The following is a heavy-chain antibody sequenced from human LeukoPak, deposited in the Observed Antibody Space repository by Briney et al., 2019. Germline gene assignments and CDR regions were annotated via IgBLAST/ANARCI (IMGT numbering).Heavy chain of an antibody. CDR1: GFTFSSYS. V-gene: IGHV3-21*01. D-gene: IGHD1-26*01. Sequence: GGSLRLSCAASGFTFSSYSMNWVRRAPGKGLEWVSSISSSSSYIYYADSVKGRFTISRDNAKNSLYLQMNSLRAEDTAVYYCARELPYSGSYEKVDYWGQGTLVTVSS. CDR2: ISSSSSYI. CDR3: ARELPYSGSYEKVDY. J-gene: IGHJ4*02.